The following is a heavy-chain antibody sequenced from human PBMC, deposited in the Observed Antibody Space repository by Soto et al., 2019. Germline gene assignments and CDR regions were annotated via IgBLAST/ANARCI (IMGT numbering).Heavy chain of an antibody. J-gene: IGHJ4*02. CDR1: GGSISSGGYY. V-gene: IGHV4-31*03. CDR2: IYYSGST. CDR3: ARGDYYDSSGYYYPTDY. D-gene: IGHD3-22*01. Sequence: QVQLQESGPGLVKPSQTLSLTCTVSGGSISSGGYYWSWIRQHPGKGLEWIGYIYYSGSTYYNPSLKSRVTISVDTSKNQFSLKLSSLTAADTAVYYCARGDYYDSSGYYYPTDYWGQGTLVTVSS.